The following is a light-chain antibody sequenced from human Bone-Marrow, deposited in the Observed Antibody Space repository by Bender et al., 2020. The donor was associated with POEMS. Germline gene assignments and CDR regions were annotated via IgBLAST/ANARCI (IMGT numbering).Light chain of an antibody. CDR2: GND. Sequence: IGGNAVNWWQQLPGTAPKLLIYGNDQRPSGVPDRFSGSKSGTSASLAISGLQSEDEADWDGILNGWVFGGGTELTVL. V-gene: IGLV1-44*01. CDR1: IGGNA. CDR3: ILNGWV. J-gene: IGLJ3*02.